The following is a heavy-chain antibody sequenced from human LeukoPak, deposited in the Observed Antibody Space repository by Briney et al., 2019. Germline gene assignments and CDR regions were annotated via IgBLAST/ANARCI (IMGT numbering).Heavy chain of an antibody. CDR2: IIPIFGTA. CDR3: ARDRDGYNRYYFDY. V-gene: IGHV1-69*13. D-gene: IGHD5-24*01. Sequence: SVKVSCKASGGTFSIYAISWVRQAPGQGLEWMGGIIPIFGTANYAQKFQGRVTITADESTSTAYMELSSLRSEDTAVYYCARDRDGYNRYYFDYWGQGTLVTVSS. J-gene: IGHJ4*02. CDR1: GGTFSIYA.